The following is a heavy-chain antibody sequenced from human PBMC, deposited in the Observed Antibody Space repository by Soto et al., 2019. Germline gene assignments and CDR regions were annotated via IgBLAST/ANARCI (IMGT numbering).Heavy chain of an antibody. CDR3: ASLARILWLLDY. CDR2: IYYSGST. J-gene: IGHJ4*02. V-gene: IGHV4-31*03. Sequence: SETLSLTCTVSGGSISSGGYYWSWIRQHPGKGLEWIGYIYYSGSTYYNPSLKSRVTISVDTSKNRFSLKLSSVTAADTAVYYCASLARILWLLDYWGQGTLVTVSS. CDR1: GGSISSGGYY. D-gene: IGHD5-12*01.